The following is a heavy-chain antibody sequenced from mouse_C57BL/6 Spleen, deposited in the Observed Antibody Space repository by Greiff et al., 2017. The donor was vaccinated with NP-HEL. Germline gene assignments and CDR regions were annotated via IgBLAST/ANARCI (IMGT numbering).Heavy chain of an antibody. CDR3: ARAPITTVVEGYFDV. D-gene: IGHD1-1*01. CDR2: IDPEDGDT. Sequence: EVQLQQSGAELVKPGASVKLSCTASGFNIKDYYMHWVKQRTEQGLEWIGRIDPEDGDTKYAPKFQGKATITVDTSSNTAYLQLSSLTTEDTAVYYCARAPITTVVEGYFDVWGTGTTVTVSS. CDR1: GFNIKDYY. V-gene: IGHV14-2*01. J-gene: IGHJ1*03.